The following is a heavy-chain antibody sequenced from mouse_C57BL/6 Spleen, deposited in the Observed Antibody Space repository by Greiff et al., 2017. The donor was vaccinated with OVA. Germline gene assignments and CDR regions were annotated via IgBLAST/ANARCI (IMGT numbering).Heavy chain of an antibody. CDR2: ISYDGSN. J-gene: IGHJ1*03. CDR1: GYSITSGYY. V-gene: IGHV3-6*01. CDR3: ARDHVRGGYFDV. D-gene: IGHD3-3*01. Sequence: EVKVEESGPGLVKPSQSLSLTCSVTGYSITSGYYWNWLRQFPGNKLEWMGYISYDGSNNYNPSLKNRISITRDTSKNQFFLKLNSVTTEDTATYYCARDHVRGGYFDVWGTGTTVTVSS.